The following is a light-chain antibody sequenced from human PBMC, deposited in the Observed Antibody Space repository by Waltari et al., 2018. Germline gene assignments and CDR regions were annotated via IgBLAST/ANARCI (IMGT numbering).Light chain of an antibody. Sequence: LLPRPPAARGTPKQWVTSSSSGHGTNTGSNYVCGYQQLPGKAPTLLIYWNSQRPSGVPDRFSGSKSGTSASLAISGLRSEDEADYYCASWDDSLSGEVFGGGTKLTVL. J-gene: IGLJ2*01. CDR1: GTNTGSNY. CDR2: WNS. V-gene: IGLV1-47*01. CDR3: ASWDDSLSGEV.